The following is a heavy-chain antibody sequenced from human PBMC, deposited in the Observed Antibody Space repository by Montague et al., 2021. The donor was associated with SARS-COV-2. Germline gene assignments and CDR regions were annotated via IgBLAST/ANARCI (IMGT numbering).Heavy chain of an antibody. V-gene: IGHV6-1*01. CDR3: VRDTGSAQAGFDA. J-gene: IGHJ4*02. Sequence: CAISGDNVWSNTAARNWIRQSPSGGLEWLGRTNYRSKWTSDYATSVEGRISIDPDTSKNQFFLHLRSVTPEDTGVYYCVRDTGSAQAGFDAWGQGTLVTVSS. CDR1: GDNVWSNTAA. D-gene: IGHD4-17*01. CDR2: TNYRSKWTS.